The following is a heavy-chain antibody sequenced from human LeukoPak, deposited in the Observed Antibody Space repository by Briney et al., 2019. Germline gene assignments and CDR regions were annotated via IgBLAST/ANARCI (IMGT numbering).Heavy chain of an antibody. V-gene: IGHV4-4*07. CDR3: ARESPPGY. CDR1: GDSMNGYY. CDR2: VYLTRST. D-gene: IGHD2-2*01. J-gene: IGHJ4*02. Sequence: SETLSLTCTVSGDSMNGYYWSWIRQPAGRGLEWIGRVYLTRSTDYNPSLRSRIIMSLDRSKNQFSLQVTSVTAADTAVYYCARESPPGYWGQGTLVTVSS.